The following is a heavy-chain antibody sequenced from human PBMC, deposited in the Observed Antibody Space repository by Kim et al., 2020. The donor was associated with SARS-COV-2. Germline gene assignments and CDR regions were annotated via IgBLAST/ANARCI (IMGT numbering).Heavy chain of an antibody. CDR2: ITGTGRHT. J-gene: IGHJ6*02. D-gene: IGHD3-16*01. Sequence: GGSLRLSCAASGFTFSSFEMNWVRQAPGKGLEWVSSITGTGRHTRYADSVKGRFTISRDNPKDSVDLQMDNVRVDDTAVYYCVRDLWGLGAFGMDVWGQGNTHTVS. CDR1: GFTFSSFE. V-gene: IGHV3-48*03. CDR3: VRDLWGLGAFGMDV.